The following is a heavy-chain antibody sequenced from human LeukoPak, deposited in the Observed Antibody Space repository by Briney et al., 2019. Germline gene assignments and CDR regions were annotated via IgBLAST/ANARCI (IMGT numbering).Heavy chain of an antibody. CDR2: VYPGDSDT. CDR1: GYRFSNYW. Sequence: GESLKISCKGSGYRFSNYWIGWVRQMPGKGLEWMGIVYPGDSDTRYSPSFQGQVTISADTSISTAYLQWSSLKASDTAMYYCARGGSSGLFDPWGQGSLVTASS. CDR3: ARGGSSGLFDP. D-gene: IGHD3-16*01. J-gene: IGHJ5*02. V-gene: IGHV5-51*01.